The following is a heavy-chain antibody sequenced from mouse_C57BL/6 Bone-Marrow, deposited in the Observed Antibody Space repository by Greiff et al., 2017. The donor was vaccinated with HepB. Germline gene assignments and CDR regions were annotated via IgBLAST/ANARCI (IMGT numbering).Heavy chain of an antibody. CDR1: GYAFSSSW. V-gene: IGHV1-82*01. CDR3: ERRGRSPYYFDY. J-gene: IGHJ2*01. Sequence: VQLQESGPELVKPGASVKISCKASGYAFSSSWMNWVKQRPGKGLEWIGRIYPGDGDTNYNGKFKGKATLTADKSSSTAYMQLSSLTSEDSAVYFCERRGRSPYYFDYWGQGTTLTVFS. D-gene: IGHD1-1*01. CDR2: IYPGDGDT.